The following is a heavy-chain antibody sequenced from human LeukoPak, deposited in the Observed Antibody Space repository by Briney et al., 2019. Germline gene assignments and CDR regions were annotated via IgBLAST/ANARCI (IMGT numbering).Heavy chain of an antibody. CDR1: GFTFSSYS. V-gene: IGHV3-21*04. J-gene: IGHJ4*02. D-gene: IGHD3-16*01. Sequence: PGGSLRLSCAASGFTFSSYSMNWVRQAPGKGLEWVSSISSSSGYIYYADSVKGRFTISRDNSKNTLYLQMNSLRAEDTAVYYCAKQGATDLYYFDYWGQGTLVTVSS. CDR3: AKQGATDLYYFDY. CDR2: ISSSSGYI.